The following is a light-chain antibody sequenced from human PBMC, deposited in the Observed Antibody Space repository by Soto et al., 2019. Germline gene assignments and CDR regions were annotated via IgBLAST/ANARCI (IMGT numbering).Light chain of an antibody. CDR1: QSVSSN. J-gene: IGKJ2*01. CDR3: QQYNNWPPYT. V-gene: IGKV3-15*01. Sequence: VMTQSPATLSVSPGERATLSCRASQSVSSNLAWYQQKPGQAPRLLIYGASTRATGIPARFSGSGSGTEFTLTISSLQSEDFAVYYCQQYNNWPPYTFGQGT. CDR2: GAS.